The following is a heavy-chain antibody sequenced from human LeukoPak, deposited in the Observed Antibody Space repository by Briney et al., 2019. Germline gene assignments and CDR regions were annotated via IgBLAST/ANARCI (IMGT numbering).Heavy chain of an antibody. D-gene: IGHD3-16*02. CDR1: GYSFTSYW. CDR2: ISSSSSYM. J-gene: IGHJ3*02. CDR3: ASIMITFGGVIVPGDAFDI. Sequence: PGESLKISCKGSGYSFTSYWIGWVRQAPGKGLEWVSSISSSSSYMYYADSVRGRFTISRDNAKNSLYLQMNSLRAEDTAVYYCASIMITFGGVIVPGDAFDIWGQGTMVTVSS. V-gene: IGHV3-21*01.